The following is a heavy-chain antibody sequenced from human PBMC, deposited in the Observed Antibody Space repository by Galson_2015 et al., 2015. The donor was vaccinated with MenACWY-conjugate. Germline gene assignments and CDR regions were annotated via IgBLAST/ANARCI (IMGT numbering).Heavy chain of an antibody. V-gene: IGHV3-74*01. CDR1: GFTFSSYW. D-gene: IGHD6-25*01. Sequence: SGFTFSSYWMHWVRQAPGKGLVWVSRINNDGSSTNYADSVKGRFTISRDNAKNTLYLQMNSLRAEDTALYYCVRDNAAAPDLFDSWGQGTRVTVSS. CDR3: VRDNAAAPDLFDS. J-gene: IGHJ4*02. CDR2: INNDGSST.